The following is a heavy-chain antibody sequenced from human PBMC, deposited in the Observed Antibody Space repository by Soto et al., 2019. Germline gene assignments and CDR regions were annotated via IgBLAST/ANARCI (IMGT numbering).Heavy chain of an antibody. V-gene: IGHV4-39*07. CDR1: GDSISSSNYF. D-gene: IGHD3-9*01. J-gene: IGHJ4*02. CDR3: ARASPRGRYFDWLIFPLGH. CDR2: IFYSGST. Sequence: PSETLSLTCTVSGDSISSSNYFWGWIRQLPGKGLEWIGTIFYSGSTYYNPSLKSRVTISVDTSKNQFSLRLIPVTAEDTALYFCARASPRGRYFDWLIFPLGHWGQGTLVTVS.